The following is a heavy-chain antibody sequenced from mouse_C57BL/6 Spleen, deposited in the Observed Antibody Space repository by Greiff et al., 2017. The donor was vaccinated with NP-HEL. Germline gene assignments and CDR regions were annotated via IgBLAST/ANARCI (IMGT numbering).Heavy chain of an antibody. D-gene: IGHD3-2*02. Sequence: QVQLQQPGAELVRPGSSVKLSCKASGYTFTSYWMHWVKQRPIQGLEWIGNIDPSDSETHYNQKFKDKATLTVDKSSSTAYMQLSSLTSGDSAVYYCARDSSGYVGYWGQGTTLTVSS. CDR3: ARDSSGYVGY. CDR2: IDPSDSET. J-gene: IGHJ2*01. CDR1: GYTFTSYW. V-gene: IGHV1-52*01.